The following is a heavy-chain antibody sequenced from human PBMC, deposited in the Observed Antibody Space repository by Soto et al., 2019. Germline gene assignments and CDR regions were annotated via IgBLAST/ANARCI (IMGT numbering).Heavy chain of an antibody. CDR2: IYSSDNT. V-gene: IGHV4-39*07. J-gene: IGHJ1*01. CDR3: ARMPRLSITMVRGVP. D-gene: IGHD3-10*01. Sequence: SETLSLTCTVSGGXVSSNSYSWGWVRQSPGKGLEWIGTIYSSDNTHYNPSLQSRVTISVDTSKNQFSLKLSSVTAADTAVYYCARMPRLSITMVRGVPWGQGTLVTVSS. CDR1: GGXVSSNSYS.